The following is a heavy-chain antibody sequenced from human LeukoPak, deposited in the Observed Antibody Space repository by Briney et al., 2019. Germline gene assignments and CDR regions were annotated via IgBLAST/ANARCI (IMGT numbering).Heavy chain of an antibody. CDR2: IIPILGTA. CDR3: ARDNSDGGSPS. V-gene: IGHV1-69*13. J-gene: IGHJ4*02. D-gene: IGHD5-18*01. CDR1: GGTFSSYA. Sequence: ASVKVSCTASGGTFSSYAISWVRQAPGQGLEWMGGIIPILGTANYAQKFQGRVTITADESTSTAYMELSSLRSEDTAVYYCARDNSDGGSPSWGQGTLVTVSS.